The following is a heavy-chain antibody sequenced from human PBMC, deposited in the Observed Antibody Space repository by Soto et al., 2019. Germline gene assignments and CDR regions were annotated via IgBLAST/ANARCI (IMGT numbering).Heavy chain of an antibody. J-gene: IGHJ3*02. CDR1: GYNFSSYW. Sequence: GGALKISCKGSGYNFSSYWIRWVRPIPGKRLGWMGIIYPGDSDTRYSPSFQGQVTISADKSISTAYLQWSSLKASDTAMYYCARQRRRYCSGGSCYRGAFDIWGQGTMVTVSS. D-gene: IGHD2-15*01. CDR3: ARQRRRYCSGGSCYRGAFDI. V-gene: IGHV5-51*01. CDR2: IYPGDSDT.